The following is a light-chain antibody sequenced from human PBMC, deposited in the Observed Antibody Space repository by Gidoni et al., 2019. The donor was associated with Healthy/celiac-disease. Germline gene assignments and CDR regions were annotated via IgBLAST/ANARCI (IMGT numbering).Light chain of an antibody. J-gene: IGKJ1*01. CDR3: QQSYSTLTWT. CDR2: AAS. V-gene: IGKV1-39*01. CDR1: QSISSY. Sequence: DIQMTQSPSSLSASVGDRVTITCRASQSISSYLNWYQQKPGKAPKLLIYAASSLQSGVPSRFSSSRSGTDFTLTISSRQPEDFATYYCQQSYSTLTWTFGQGTKVEIK.